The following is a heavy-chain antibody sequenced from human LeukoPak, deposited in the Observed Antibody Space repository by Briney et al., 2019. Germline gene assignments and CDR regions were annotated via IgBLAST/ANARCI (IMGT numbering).Heavy chain of an antibody. Sequence: SETLSLICTVSGGSISSYYWSWIRQPPGKGLEWIGYIYYSGSTNYNPSLKSRVTISVDTSKNQFSLKLSSVTAADTAVYYCARGGVVGDYYFDYWGQGTLVTVSS. CDR2: IYYSGST. CDR1: GGSISSYY. CDR3: ARGGVVGDYYFDY. V-gene: IGHV4-59*12. J-gene: IGHJ4*02. D-gene: IGHD3-3*01.